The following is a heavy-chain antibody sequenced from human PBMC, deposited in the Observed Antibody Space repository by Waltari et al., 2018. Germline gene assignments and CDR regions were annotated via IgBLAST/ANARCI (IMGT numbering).Heavy chain of an antibody. Sequence: QVQLQESGPGLVKPSEALSLTCTVSGASLSSYDWGWIRQYPGRGLEWIGYISYNGKTTLNPSLNSRATMSADTSKNQFSLNLSSVTAADTALYYCARDLYVMGVTGGVDGLGFFDLWGRGTLVIVSS. CDR3: ARDLYVMGVTGGVDGLGFFDL. J-gene: IGHJ2*01. CDR2: ISYNGKT. CDR1: GASLSSYD. D-gene: IGHD5-12*01. V-gene: IGHV4-59*01.